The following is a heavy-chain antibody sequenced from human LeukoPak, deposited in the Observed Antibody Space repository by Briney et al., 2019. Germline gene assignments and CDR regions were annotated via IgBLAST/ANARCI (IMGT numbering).Heavy chain of an antibody. CDR1: GGSISSGSYY. CDR3: AREENAFDI. V-gene: IGHV4-61*02. J-gene: IGHJ3*02. Sequence: SETLSLTCTVSGGSISSGSYYWSWIRQPAGKGLEWIGRIYTSGSTNYNPSLKSRVTISVDTSKNQFSLKLSSVTAADTAVYSCAREENAFDIWGQGTMVTVSS. CDR2: IYTSGST.